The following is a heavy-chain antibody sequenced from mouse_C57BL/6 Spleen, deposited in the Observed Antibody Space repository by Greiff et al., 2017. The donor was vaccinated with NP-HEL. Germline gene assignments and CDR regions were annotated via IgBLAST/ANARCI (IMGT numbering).Heavy chain of an antibody. CDR1: GYSFTGYF. D-gene: IGHD1-1*01. V-gene: IGHV1-20*01. J-gene: IGHJ1*03. Sequence: VQLQQSGPELVKPGDSVKISCKASGYSFTGYFMNWVMQSHGKSLEWIGRINPYNGDTFYNQKFKGKATLTVDKSSSTAHMELRRLTSEDSAVYYCARGVYYGSSLLYWYFDVWGKGTTVTVAS. CDR3: ARGVYYGSSLLYWYFDV. CDR2: INPYNGDT.